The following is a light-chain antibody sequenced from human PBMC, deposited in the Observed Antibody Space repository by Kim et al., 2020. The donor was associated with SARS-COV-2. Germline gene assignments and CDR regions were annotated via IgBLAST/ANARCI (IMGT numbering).Light chain of an antibody. CDR3: QQYNSYPWT. CDR2: KAS. J-gene: IGKJ1*01. CDR1: QSISSW. Sequence: APVGDRVTSSCRASQSISSWLAGYEQKTGKAPKRLIYKASSLQSGVPSRFSGSGSGTEFTLTISSLQPDDFATYDCQQYNSYPWTFGQGTKGDIK. V-gene: IGKV1-5*03.